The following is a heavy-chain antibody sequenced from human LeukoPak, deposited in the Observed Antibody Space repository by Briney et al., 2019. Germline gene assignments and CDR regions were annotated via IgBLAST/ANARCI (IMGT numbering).Heavy chain of an antibody. CDR1: GGSIGTYY. D-gene: IGHD6-6*01. CDR3: ARHDAGIAARPFDN. Sequence: SETLSLTCTVPGGSIGTYYWSWIRRPPGKGLEWIAYIHASGPTNYNPSLKSRITISVDTSKNQFSLKLSSVTAADTAVYYCARHDAGIAARPFDNWGQGTLVTVSS. V-gene: IGHV4-4*09. J-gene: IGHJ4*02. CDR2: IHASGPT.